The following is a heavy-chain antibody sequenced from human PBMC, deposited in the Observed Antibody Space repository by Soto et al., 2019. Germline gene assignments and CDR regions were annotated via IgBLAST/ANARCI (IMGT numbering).Heavy chain of an antibody. J-gene: IGHJ4*02. V-gene: IGHV1-18*01. Sequence: ASVKVSCKASGYAFTSYDINWVRQAPEQGLEWMGWISGYDGNTNYAPKLQGRVTMTRDTSTSTAYMELRSLRSDDTAVYYCARDRGRSCSGGTCPFDYWGQGSLVTVSS. CDR1: GYAFTSYD. D-gene: IGHD2-15*01. CDR2: ISGYDGNT. CDR3: ARDRGRSCSGGTCPFDY.